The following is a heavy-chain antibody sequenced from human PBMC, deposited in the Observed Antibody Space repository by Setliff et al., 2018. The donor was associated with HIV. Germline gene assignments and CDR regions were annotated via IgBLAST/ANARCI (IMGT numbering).Heavy chain of an antibody. Sequence: VYGGSLSGHFWSWIRQSPGKGPEWIGEINDRGTTNYNPSFKSRVTISVDTSKRQFSLRLKSVTAADTAAYYCTRGLGDQWLGSGDIDQYRYMDAWGTATTVTVSS. CDR1: GGSLSGHF. J-gene: IGHJ6*03. D-gene: IGHD6-19*01. V-gene: IGHV4-34*01. CDR2: INDRGTT. CDR3: TRGLGDQWLGSGDIDQYRYMDA.